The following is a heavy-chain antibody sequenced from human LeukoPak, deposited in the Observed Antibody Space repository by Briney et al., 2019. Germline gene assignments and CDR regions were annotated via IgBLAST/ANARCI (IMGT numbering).Heavy chain of an antibody. Sequence: GASVKVSCKASGYTFTTYAMNWVRQAPGQGLEWMGWINTYTGNPTYAQDFTGRFVFSLNTSVSTAYLQIYSLKAEDTAVYYCARLVAAGGSGSVHPWGQGTLVNGFS. CDR1: GYTFTTYA. D-gene: IGHD6-13*01. J-gene: IGHJ5*02. V-gene: IGHV7-4-1*01. CDR2: INTYTGNP. CDR3: ARLVAAGGSGSVHP.